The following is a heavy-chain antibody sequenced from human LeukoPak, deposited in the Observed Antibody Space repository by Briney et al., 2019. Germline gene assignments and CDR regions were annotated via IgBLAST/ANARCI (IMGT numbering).Heavy chain of an antibody. CDR2: ISSSGNSI. J-gene: IGHJ4*02. D-gene: IGHD3-16*01. V-gene: IGHV3-11*04. Sequence: GGSLRLSCAGSGFTFSDYYMSWIRKAPGKGLEWVCYISSSGNSIYYADSVKGRFTISRDNAKNTLYLQMNSLRDEDTAVFYCARSRYDYIWGIDYWGQGTLVTISS. CDR1: GFTFSDYY. CDR3: ARSRYDYIWGIDY.